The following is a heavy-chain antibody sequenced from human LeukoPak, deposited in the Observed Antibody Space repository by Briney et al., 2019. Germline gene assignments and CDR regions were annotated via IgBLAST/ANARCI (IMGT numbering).Heavy chain of an antibody. CDR2: ISASGST. J-gene: IGHJ5*02. CDR1: GGSISSYY. CDR3: ATDISWFDP. Sequence: SETPSLTCTVSGGSISSYYWSWIRQPAGKGLEWIGRISASGSTNYAPSLRSRVTMSVDTSTNQFSLKLSSVTAADTAVYYCATDISWFDPWGRGTLVTVSS. V-gene: IGHV4-4*07.